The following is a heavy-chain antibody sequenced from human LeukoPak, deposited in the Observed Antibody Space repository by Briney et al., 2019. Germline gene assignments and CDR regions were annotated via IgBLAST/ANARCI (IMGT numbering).Heavy chain of an antibody. V-gene: IGHV4-59*08. Sequence: SETPSLTCAVSGGSISSYYWSWIRQPPGKGLEWIGYTHYSGSTDYNPSLKTRVNISVDTSKNQFSLKLSSVTAADTAVYYCARGAAGTVPFDYWGQGTLVTVSS. J-gene: IGHJ4*02. CDR2: THYSGST. CDR1: GGSISSYY. D-gene: IGHD6-13*01. CDR3: ARGAAGTVPFDY.